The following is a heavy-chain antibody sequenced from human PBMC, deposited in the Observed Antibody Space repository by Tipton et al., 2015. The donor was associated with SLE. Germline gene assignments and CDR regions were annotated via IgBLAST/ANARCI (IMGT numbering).Heavy chain of an antibody. CDR1: GGSINSGDYS. J-gene: IGHJ6*03. Sequence: TLSLTCAVSGGSINSGDYSWSWIRQPPGKGLEWIGYIFHSGNAYYNPSLKSRVTISVDMSRNQFSLRLDSATAADTALYYCARENSGSLDENYYYYMDVWGKGTTVTVSS. V-gene: IGHV4-30-2*01. CDR3: ARENSGSLDENYYYYMDV. CDR2: IFHSGNA. D-gene: IGHD1-26*01.